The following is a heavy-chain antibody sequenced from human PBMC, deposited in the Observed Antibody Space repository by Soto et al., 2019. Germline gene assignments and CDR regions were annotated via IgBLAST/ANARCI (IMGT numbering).Heavy chain of an antibody. Sequence: PGGSLRLSCAASGFTFSSYAMSWVRQAPGKGLEWVSAISGSGGSTYYADSVKGRFTISRDNSKNTLYLQMNSLRAEDTAVYYCAKLTADFSYAPLAYFDYWGQGTLVTVSS. V-gene: IGHV3-23*01. J-gene: IGHJ4*02. D-gene: IGHD3-3*01. CDR1: GFTFSSYA. CDR3: AKLTADFSYAPLAYFDY. CDR2: ISGSGGST.